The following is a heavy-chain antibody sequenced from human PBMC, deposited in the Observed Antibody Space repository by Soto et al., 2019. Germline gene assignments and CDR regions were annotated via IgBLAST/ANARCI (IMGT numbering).Heavy chain of an antibody. D-gene: IGHD6-19*01. Sequence: SETLSLTCTVSGGSISSSSYYWGWIRQPPGKGLEWIGSSSYSGNTYYSPSLRSRVTISVDTSKNQFSLKLSSVTAADTAVYYCAREAVAGTFDYWGQGTLVTVSS. J-gene: IGHJ4*02. CDR2: SSYSGNT. CDR1: GGSISSSSYY. CDR3: AREAVAGTFDY. V-gene: IGHV4-39*07.